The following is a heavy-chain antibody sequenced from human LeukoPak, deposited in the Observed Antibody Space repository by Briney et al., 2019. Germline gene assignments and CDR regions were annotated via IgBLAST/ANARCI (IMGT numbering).Heavy chain of an antibody. Sequence: PGRSLRLSCAASGFTFNDHAMYWVRQAPGKGLEWISGINWNSDNIGNADSVKGRFTISRDDAKNSLFLQMNSLRAEDTALYYCARASYYYDTTGLGAVDFWGQGTMVTVSS. CDR2: INWNSDNI. D-gene: IGHD3-22*01. CDR1: GFTFNDHA. V-gene: IGHV3-9*01. J-gene: IGHJ3*01. CDR3: ARASYYYDTTGLGAVDF.